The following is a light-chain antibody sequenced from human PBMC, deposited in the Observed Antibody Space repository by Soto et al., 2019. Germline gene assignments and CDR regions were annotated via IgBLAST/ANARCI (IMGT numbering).Light chain of an antibody. CDR1: QSVSSN. CDR2: GAS. Sequence: ILITHSPSTPAVSPGERATPSCRASQSVSSNLAWYQQKPGQAPRLLIYGASTRATGIPARFSGSGSGTEFTLTISSLQSEDFAVYYCQQYNNWPPITFGQGTQLEIK. V-gene: IGKV3-15*01. J-gene: IGKJ5*01. CDR3: QQYNNWPPIT.